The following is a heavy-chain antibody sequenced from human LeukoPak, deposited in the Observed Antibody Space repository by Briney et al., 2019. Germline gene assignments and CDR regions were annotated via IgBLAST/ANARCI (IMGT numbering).Heavy chain of an antibody. J-gene: IGHJ4*02. CDR1: GYSFTTYW. V-gene: IGHV5-51*01. D-gene: IGHD3-22*01. CDR3: ARQFRDSSGYYSYYFDY. Sequence: GESLKISCKGSGYSFTTYWIGWVRQMPGRGLEWMGIIYPGDSDTRYSPSFQGQVTISADKSISTAYLQWSSLKASDAAMYYCARQFRDSSGYYSYYFDYWGQGTLVTVSS. CDR2: IYPGDSDT.